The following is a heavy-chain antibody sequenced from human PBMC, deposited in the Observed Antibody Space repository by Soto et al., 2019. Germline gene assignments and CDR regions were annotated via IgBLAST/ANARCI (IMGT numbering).Heavy chain of an antibody. Sequence: LSLTCTVSGGSIRSYYWTWIRQPPGKGLEWLGYIFYSGSTFYNPSLKSRVTISIHTSKSQFSLQLTSVTAADTAVYYCARGAADTAMVDSWGHGTLVTVSS. V-gene: IGHV4-59*01. CDR1: GGSIRSYY. J-gene: IGHJ5*01. CDR3: ARGAADTAMVDS. CDR2: IFYSGST. D-gene: IGHD5-18*01.